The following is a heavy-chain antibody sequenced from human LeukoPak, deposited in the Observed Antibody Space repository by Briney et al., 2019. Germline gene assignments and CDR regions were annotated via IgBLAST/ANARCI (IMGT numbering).Heavy chain of an antibody. CDR2: ISGSGGST. CDR1: GFTFSSYA. D-gene: IGHD3-22*01. J-gene: IGHJ4*02. Sequence: GGSLRLSCAASGFTFSSYAMSWVRQAPGKGLEWVSAISGSGGSTYYADSVRGRFTISRDNSKNTLYLQMNSLRAEDTAVYYCAKGMADKYYYDSSGYWDYWGQGTLVTVSS. CDR3: AKGMADKYYYDSSGYWDY. V-gene: IGHV3-23*01.